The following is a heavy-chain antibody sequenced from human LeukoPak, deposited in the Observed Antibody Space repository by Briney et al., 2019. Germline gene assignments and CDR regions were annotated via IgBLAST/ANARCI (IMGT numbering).Heavy chain of an antibody. D-gene: IGHD5-12*01. CDR3: ARHRNSGCHSYGMDV. V-gene: IGHV4-59*08. CDR1: GGSISSYY. J-gene: IGHJ6*02. Sequence: SETLSLTCTVSGGSISSYYWSWIRQPPGKRLEWIGYIYYSGSTSYNPSLKSRVTISIDTPKNQFSLKLSSVTAADTAVYYCARHRNSGCHSYGMDVWGQGTTVTVSS. CDR2: IYYSGST.